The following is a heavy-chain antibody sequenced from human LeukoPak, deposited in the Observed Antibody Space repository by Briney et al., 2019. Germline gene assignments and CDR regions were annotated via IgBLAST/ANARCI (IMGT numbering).Heavy chain of an antibody. V-gene: IGHV1-69*13. CDR3: ARDPFYYYGSGSYFDY. Sequence: VASVKVSCKASGGTFSSYAISWVRQAPGQGLEWMGGIIPIFGTANYAQKFQGRVTITADESTSTAYMELRSLRSDDTAVYYCARDPFYYYGSGSYFDYWGQGTLVTVSS. CDR2: IIPIFGTA. CDR1: GGTFSSYA. D-gene: IGHD3-10*01. J-gene: IGHJ4*02.